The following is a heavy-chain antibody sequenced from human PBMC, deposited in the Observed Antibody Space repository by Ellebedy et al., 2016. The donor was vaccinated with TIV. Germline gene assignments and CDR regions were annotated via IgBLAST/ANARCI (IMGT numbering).Heavy chain of an antibody. Sequence: AASVKVSCKASEYTFTGYYLDWVRQAPGQGLEWMGWINPKSGGTYYAQKFQGRVTMTRNTSTSTAFMELTSLTYDDTAVYYCARAISNIGTATFLDYWGQGTVVTVSS. J-gene: IGHJ4*02. D-gene: IGHD2-21*02. V-gene: IGHV1-2*02. CDR1: EYTFTGYY. CDR3: ARAISNIGTATFLDY. CDR2: INPKSGGT.